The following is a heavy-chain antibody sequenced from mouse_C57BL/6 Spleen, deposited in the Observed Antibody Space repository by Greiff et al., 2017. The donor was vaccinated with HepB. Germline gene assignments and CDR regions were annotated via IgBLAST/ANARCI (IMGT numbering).Heavy chain of an antibody. J-gene: IGHJ3*01. CDR2: IDPSDSET. CDR1: GYTFTSYW. Sequence: QVQLKQPGAELVRPGSSVKLSCKASGYTFTSYWMHWVKQRPIQGLEWIGNIDPSDSETHYNQKFKDKATLTVDKSSSTAYMQLSSLTSEDSAVYYCARIGDDYRAYWGQGTLVTVSA. D-gene: IGHD2-4*01. CDR3: ARIGDDYRAY. V-gene: IGHV1-52*01.